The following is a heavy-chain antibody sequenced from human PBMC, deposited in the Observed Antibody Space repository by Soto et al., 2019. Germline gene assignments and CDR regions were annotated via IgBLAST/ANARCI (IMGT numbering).Heavy chain of an antibody. Sequence: SVKVSCKASGGTFRNYAISWVRQAPGQGLEWVGGIMPIFGTADYAQKFQGRVTITADESTSTAYMELSSLRSEDTAVYYCATSLGYYDSSGYYSMVGWFDPWGQGTLVTVSS. CDR1: GGTFRNYA. D-gene: IGHD3-22*01. V-gene: IGHV1-69*13. J-gene: IGHJ5*02. CDR3: ATSLGYYDSSGYYSMVGWFDP. CDR2: IMPIFGTA.